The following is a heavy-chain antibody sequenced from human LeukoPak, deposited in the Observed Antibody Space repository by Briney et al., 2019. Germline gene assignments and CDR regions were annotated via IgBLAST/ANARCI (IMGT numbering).Heavy chain of an antibody. D-gene: IGHD1-26*01. CDR3: ARGARRGGSYYFEY. J-gene: IGHJ4*02. V-gene: IGHV4-61*02. Sequence: SETLSLTCTVAGGSINNGSYYWSWLRQPAGKGLEWIGRIYASGTTNFNPSLKSRVTISIDTSKNQFSLKLSSVTAADTAVYYCARGARRGGSYYFEYWGQGTLVTVSS. CDR1: GGSINNGSYY. CDR2: IYASGTT.